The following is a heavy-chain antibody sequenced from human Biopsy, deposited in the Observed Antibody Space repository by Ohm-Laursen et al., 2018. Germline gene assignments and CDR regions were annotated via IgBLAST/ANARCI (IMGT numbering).Heavy chain of an antibody. CDR1: GFTFQDHA. Sequence: SLRLSCSATGFTFQDHAMHWVRQAPGKGLEWVSGISWNSGSINYAVSVQGRFTISRDNAKNSLYLQMNSLRVEDTALYFCARLGELHGLWYFDFWGQGALVTVSS. CDR3: ARLGELHGLWYFDF. CDR2: ISWNSGSI. J-gene: IGHJ4*02. D-gene: IGHD2-21*01. V-gene: IGHV3-9*01.